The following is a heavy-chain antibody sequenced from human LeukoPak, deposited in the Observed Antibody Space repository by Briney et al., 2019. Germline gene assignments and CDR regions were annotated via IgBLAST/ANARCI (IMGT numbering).Heavy chain of an antibody. CDR3: ATDWTSKEGRMFDS. CDR2: IAHDESYN. D-gene: IGHD3/OR15-3a*01. J-gene: IGHJ4*02. V-gene: IGHV3-30*03. CDR1: GFTFSNYG. Sequence: GGSLRLSCVGSGFTFSNYGLHWVRQPPGKGLEWVAVIAHDESYNNYADSVRGRYTIPRDNARNTMFLQMNSLRVEDTAVYYCATDWTSKEGRMFDSWGQGSLVTVSS.